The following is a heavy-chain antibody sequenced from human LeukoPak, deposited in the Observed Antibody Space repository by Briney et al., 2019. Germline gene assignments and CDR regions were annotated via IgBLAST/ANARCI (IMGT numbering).Heavy chain of an antibody. Sequence: ASVKVSCKASGYTFTSYDINWVRQATAQGLEWMGWMNPNSGNTGYAQKFQGRVTMTRNTSISTAYMELSSLRSEDTAVYYCARAEGITMVRGVIDYYYYYMDVWGKGTTVTISS. D-gene: IGHD3-10*01. CDR1: GYTFTSYD. CDR3: ARAEGITMVRGVIDYYYYYMDV. CDR2: MNPNSGNT. J-gene: IGHJ6*03. V-gene: IGHV1-8*01.